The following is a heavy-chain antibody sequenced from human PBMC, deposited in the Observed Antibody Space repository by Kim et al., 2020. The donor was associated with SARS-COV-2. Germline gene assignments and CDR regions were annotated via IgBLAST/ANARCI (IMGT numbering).Heavy chain of an antibody. D-gene: IGHD2-21*01. CDR1: GFTFSSYD. J-gene: IGHJ4*02. V-gene: IGHV3-23*01. CDR3: AKDRFPYCGGYCYPGAVDY. CDR2: ISGGGGST. Sequence: GGSLRLSCAASGFTFSSYDMSWVRQAPGKGLDWVSSISGGGGSTYYADSVKGRFTISRDNSKNTLYLQMNSLRAEDTAVYFCAKDRFPYCGGYCYPGAVDYWGQGTLVTVSS.